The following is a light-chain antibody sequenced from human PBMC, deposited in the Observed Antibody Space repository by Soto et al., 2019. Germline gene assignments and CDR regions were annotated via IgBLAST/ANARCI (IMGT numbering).Light chain of an antibody. CDR2: AAS. J-gene: IGKJ3*01. CDR3: QKYSSVPV. CDR1: QDIRNF. V-gene: IGKV1-27*01. Sequence: DIQMTQSPTSLSASVGDRVTITCRASQDIRNFVAWYQQKPRKAPKLLIYAASTLQSGVPSRFSGSGSGTDLTLTGHSLQPEYAATYSCQKYSSVPVFGPGTKVEIK.